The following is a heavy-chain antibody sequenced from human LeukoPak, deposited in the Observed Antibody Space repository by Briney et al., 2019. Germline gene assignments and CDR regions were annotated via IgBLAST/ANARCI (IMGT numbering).Heavy chain of an antibody. CDR3: ASLWFGEDYYYGMDV. V-gene: IGHV3-33*01. CDR2: IWYDGSNK. J-gene: IGHJ6*02. D-gene: IGHD3-10*01. CDR1: GFTFSSYG. Sequence: TGGSLRLSCAASGFTFSSYGMHWVRQAPGKGLEWVAVIWYDGSNKYYADSVKGRFTISRDNSKNTLYLQMNSLRAEDTAVYYCASLWFGEDYYYGMDVWGQGTTVTVSS.